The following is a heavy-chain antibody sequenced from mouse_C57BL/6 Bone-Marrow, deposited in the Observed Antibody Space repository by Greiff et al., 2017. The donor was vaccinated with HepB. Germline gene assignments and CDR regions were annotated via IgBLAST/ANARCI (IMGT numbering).Heavy chain of an antibody. CDR3: TRDDDHYAMDY. D-gene: IGHD2-3*01. CDR2: ISSGGDYI. Sequence: EVQGVESGEGLVKPGGSLKLSCAASGFTFSSYAMSWVRQTPEKRLEWVAYISSGGDYIYYADTVKGRFTISRDNARNTLYLQMSSLKSEDTAMYYCTRDDDHYAMDYWGQGTSVTVSS. V-gene: IGHV5-9-1*02. J-gene: IGHJ4*01. CDR1: GFTFSSYA.